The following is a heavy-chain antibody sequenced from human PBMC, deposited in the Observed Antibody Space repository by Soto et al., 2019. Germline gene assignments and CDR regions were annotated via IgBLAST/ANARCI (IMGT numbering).Heavy chain of an antibody. J-gene: IGHJ6*03. CDR1: GFTFSSYA. D-gene: IGHD2-2*01. CDR2: ISGSGGST. V-gene: IGHV3-23*01. Sequence: VQLLESGGGLVQPGGSLRLSCAASGFTFSSYAMSWVRQAPGKGLEWVSAISGSGGSTYYADSVKGRFTISRDNSKNTLYLQMNSLRAEDTAVYYCAKDLECSSTSCRYYYYYYMDVWGKGTTVTVSS. CDR3: AKDLECSSTSCRYYYYYYMDV.